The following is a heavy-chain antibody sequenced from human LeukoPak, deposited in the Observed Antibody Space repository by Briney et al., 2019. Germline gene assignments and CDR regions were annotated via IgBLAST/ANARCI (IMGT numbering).Heavy chain of an antibody. CDR1: GFTFSSYS. Sequence: PGGSLRLSCAASGFTFSSYSMNWVRQAPGKGLEWVSSISTSSSYIYYADSVKGRFTISRDNAKNSLYLQMNSLRDEDTAVYYCARDLVQWELAAFDIWGQGTMVTVSS. CDR2: ISTSSSYI. D-gene: IGHD1-26*01. V-gene: IGHV3-21*01. CDR3: ARDLVQWELAAFDI. J-gene: IGHJ3*02.